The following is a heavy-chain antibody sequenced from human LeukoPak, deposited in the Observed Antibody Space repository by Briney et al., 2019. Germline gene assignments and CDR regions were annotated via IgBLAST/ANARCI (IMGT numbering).Heavy chain of an antibody. D-gene: IGHD6-19*01. CDR2: ISSSSSYI. CDR1: GFTFSTYT. J-gene: IGHJ6*02. Sequence: GGSLRLSCAASGFTFSTYTMHCVRQAPGKGLEWVSSISSSSSYIFYVESVKGRFTISRDNAKISLYLRMNSLRAEDTAVYYCARGSRVEYSSGAYAMDVWGQGTTVTVSS. CDR3: ARGSRVEYSSGAYAMDV. V-gene: IGHV3-21*01.